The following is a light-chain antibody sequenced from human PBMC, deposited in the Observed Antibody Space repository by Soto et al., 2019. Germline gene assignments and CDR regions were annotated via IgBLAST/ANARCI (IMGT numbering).Light chain of an antibody. Sequence: DIQMTQSPSTLSASVGDRVTITCRASQSINTWLAWYQQKPGKAPKLLMYDAYSLERGVPSRFSGSGSGTKFTLTISSLQPDDFATYFCQRYYTYTFGQGTKVDIK. J-gene: IGKJ1*01. CDR3: QRYYTYT. CDR2: DAY. V-gene: IGKV1-5*01. CDR1: QSINTW.